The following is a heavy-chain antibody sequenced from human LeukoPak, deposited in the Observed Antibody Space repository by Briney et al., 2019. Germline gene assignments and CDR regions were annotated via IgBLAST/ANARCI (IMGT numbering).Heavy chain of an antibody. Sequence: ASGKVSCKASGYTFTDYYMHWVRQAPGQGLEWMGWISPNSGGTNHAQKFQGRVTMTRDTSISTVYMELSRLRSGDTAVYYCARDYVGDNWFDPWGQGTLVTVSS. D-gene: IGHD3-16*01. J-gene: IGHJ5*02. CDR3: ARDYVGDNWFDP. CDR1: GYTFTDYY. V-gene: IGHV1-2*02. CDR2: ISPNSGGT.